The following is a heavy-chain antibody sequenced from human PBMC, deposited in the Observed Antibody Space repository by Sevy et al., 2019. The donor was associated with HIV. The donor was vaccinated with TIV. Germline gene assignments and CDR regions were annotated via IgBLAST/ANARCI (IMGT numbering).Heavy chain of an antibody. V-gene: IGHV1-2*02. CDR2: INPKTGGT. CDR3: ARGIAAGGTDWYFDL. Sequence: ASVKVSCKASGYTFTDFYIHWVRQAPGQGLEWMGWINPKTGGTNNEQKFQDRVTMSRDTSISTHFIEMPRLRSDDTAVYYCARGIAAGGTDWYFDLWGRGTLVTVSS. D-gene: IGHD6-13*01. J-gene: IGHJ2*01. CDR1: GYTFTDFY.